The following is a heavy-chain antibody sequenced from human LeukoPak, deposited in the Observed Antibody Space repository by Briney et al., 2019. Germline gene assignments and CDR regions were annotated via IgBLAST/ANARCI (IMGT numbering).Heavy chain of an antibody. CDR1: GFTFSTSG. CDR2: ISDTSNTI. CDR3: TRDGYGSGVNSVAYGIDF. D-gene: IGHD4-23*01. J-gene: IGHJ4*02. V-gene: IGHV3-48*02. Sequence: PGGSLRLSCAVSGFTFSTSGMNWVRQAPGKGLEWVSYISDTSNTIYYADSVKGRFTISGDNAQNSLFLQMNSLRDEDTAVYYCTRDGYGSGVNSVAYGIDFWGQGTLVTVSS.